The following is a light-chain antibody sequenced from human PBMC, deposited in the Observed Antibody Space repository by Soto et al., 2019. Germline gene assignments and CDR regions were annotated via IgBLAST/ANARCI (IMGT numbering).Light chain of an antibody. J-gene: IGKJ4*01. CDR3: QQYGRSSLT. Sequence: EIVLAQSPGTLSLSPGERATLSCRASQSVSSNYLAWYQHKPGQAPRLLIYGASNKATGIPDRFSGSGSGTDFTLTISRLEPEDFAVYYCQQYGRSSLTFGGGTKVDNK. CDR2: GAS. V-gene: IGKV3-20*01. CDR1: QSVSSNY.